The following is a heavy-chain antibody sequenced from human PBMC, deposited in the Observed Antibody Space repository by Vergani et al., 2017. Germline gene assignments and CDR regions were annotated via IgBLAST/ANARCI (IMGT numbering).Heavy chain of an antibody. CDR3: ARDLLLHYNRFDP. D-gene: IGHD1-14*01. V-gene: IGHV3-33*01. J-gene: IGHJ5*02. Sequence: QVQLVESGGGVVQPGRSLRLSCAASGFTFNQYGMHWVRQAPGKGLEWVAVTWYDGNNKQYADSVKGRFTISRDNSNSTMYLQMNSLRDEDTGVYYCARDLLLHYNRFDPWGQGTLVTVSS. CDR2: TWYDGNNK. CDR1: GFTFNQYG.